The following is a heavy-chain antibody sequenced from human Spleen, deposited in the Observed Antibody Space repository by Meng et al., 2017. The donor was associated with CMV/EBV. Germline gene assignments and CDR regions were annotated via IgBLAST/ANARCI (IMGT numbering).Heavy chain of an antibody. CDR2: IEYTGTT. Sequence: ESLKISCAVSGGSFNDYFWSWIRQPPGKGLEWLGAIEYTGTTKYNPSLSSRITMSVDTSKNQFSLNLKFVTAADTATYYCARVLHHYYGMDVWGQGTTVTVSS. CDR1: GGSFNDYF. CDR3: ARVLHHYYGMDV. V-gene: IGHV4-34*10. J-gene: IGHJ6*02.